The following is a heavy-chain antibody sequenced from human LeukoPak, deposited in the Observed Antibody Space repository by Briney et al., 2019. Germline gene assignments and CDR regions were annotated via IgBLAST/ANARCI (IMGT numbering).Heavy chain of an antibody. D-gene: IGHD2-2*01. CDR1: GGTFSSYA. Sequence: ASVKVSCKASGGTFSSYAISWVRQAPGQGLEWMGGIIPIFGTANYAQKFQGRVTITADESTSTAYMELSSLRSEDTAVYYCARGYCSSTSCFDPDAFDIWGQGTMVTVSS. J-gene: IGHJ3*02. V-gene: IGHV1-69*13. CDR2: IIPIFGTA. CDR3: ARGYCSSTSCFDPDAFDI.